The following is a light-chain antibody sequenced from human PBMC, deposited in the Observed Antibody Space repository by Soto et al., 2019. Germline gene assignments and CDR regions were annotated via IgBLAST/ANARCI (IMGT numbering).Light chain of an antibody. CDR1: QSVSSY. CDR2: DAS. CDR3: QQRSNWPKT. V-gene: IGKV3-11*01. J-gene: IGKJ1*01. Sequence: EIVLTQSPATLSLSPGERATLSCRASQSVSSYLAWYQQEPGQAPRLLIYDASNRATGIPARLSGSGSGTDFTLTISSLEPEDFAVYYCQQRSNWPKTFGQGTKVDIK.